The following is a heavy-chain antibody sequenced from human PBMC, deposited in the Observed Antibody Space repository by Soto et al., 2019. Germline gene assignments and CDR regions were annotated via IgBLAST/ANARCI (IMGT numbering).Heavy chain of an antibody. D-gene: IGHD3-3*01. CDR2: ISGSGDNT. CDR3: AKDLGTDDFWSAYYTYYYMDV. CDR1: GFTFSSYA. Sequence: EVQLLESGGGLAQPGGSLRLSCAASGFTFSSYALNWVRQAPGKGLEWVSVISGSGDNTYYADSVKGRFTISRDNSKNTLYLQMNSLRAEDTAVYYCAKDLGTDDFWSAYYTYYYMDVWGKGTTVTVSS. J-gene: IGHJ6*03. V-gene: IGHV3-23*01.